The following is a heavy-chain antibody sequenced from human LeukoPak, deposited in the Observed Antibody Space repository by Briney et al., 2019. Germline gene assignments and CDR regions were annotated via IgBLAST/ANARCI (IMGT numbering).Heavy chain of an antibody. CDR3: AREMYYYGSGSYYTPNYYMDV. D-gene: IGHD3-10*01. CDR1: GYTFTSYA. CDR2: INAGNGNT. V-gene: IGHV1-3*03. J-gene: IGHJ6*03. Sequence: GASVKVSCKASGYTFTSYAMHWVRQAPGQRLEWMGWINAGNGNTKYSQEFQGRVTITRDTSASTAYMELSSLRSEDMAVYYCAREMYYYGSGSYYTPNYYMDVWGKGTTVTVSS.